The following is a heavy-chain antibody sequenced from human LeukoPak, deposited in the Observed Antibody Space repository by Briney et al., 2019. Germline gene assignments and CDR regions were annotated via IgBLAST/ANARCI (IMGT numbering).Heavy chain of an antibody. CDR2: INGDNGNT. D-gene: IGHD3-9*01. CDR3: ARAPYDILTGYSLNWFDP. CDR1: GYTFTNYA. Sequence: ASVKVSCKASGYTFTNYAMHWVGQAPGQRLEWMGWINGDNGNTKYSQKFQGRVTITRDTSAYTGYMELRSLSSADTAVYFCARAPYDILTGYSLNWFDPWGQGTLVTVSS. V-gene: IGHV1-3*01. J-gene: IGHJ5*02.